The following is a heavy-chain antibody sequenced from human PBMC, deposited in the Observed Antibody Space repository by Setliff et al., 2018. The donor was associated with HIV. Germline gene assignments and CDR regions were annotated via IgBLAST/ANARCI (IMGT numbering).Heavy chain of an antibody. Sequence: SETLSLTCTVSGGSINSGEYYWSWSRQPPGKGLEWFGYIYSTGDTYYNPPLKSRVTMSIDTSKNQFSLRLSSVTAADTAVYYCARWYTTGRGWFDPWGQGTLVTVSS. D-gene: IGHD6-25*01. CDR3: ARWYTTGRGWFDP. CDR2: IYSTGDT. CDR1: GGSINSGEYY. V-gene: IGHV4-31*03. J-gene: IGHJ5*02.